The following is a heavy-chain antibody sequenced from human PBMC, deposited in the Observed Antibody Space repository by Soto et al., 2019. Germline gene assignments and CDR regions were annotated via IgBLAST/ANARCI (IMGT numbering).Heavy chain of an antibody. J-gene: IGHJ3*02. CDR2: INTDGSTT. D-gene: IGHD1-26*01. Sequence: EVQVVESGGGLVQPGGSLRLSCAASGFTFSSYWMNWVRQAPGKGLVWVSRINTDGSTTSYADSVKGRFTISRDNAKNTLYLQMNSLRVEDTAVYYCAELRSRAFDIWGQGTMVTVSS. CDR3: AELRSRAFDI. V-gene: IGHV3-74*01. CDR1: GFTFSSYW.